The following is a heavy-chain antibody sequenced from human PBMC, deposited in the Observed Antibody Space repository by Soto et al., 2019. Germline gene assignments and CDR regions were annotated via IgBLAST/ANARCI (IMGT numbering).Heavy chain of an antibody. CDR3: ARWGTTGGLDV. D-gene: IGHD3-16*01. V-gene: IGHV3-33*05. J-gene: IGHJ4*02. CDR2: TSYDGSNN. Sequence: QVQLVESGGGVVQPGTSLRLSCVGSGFTFRSYVIHWVRQAPGKGLEWVALTSYDGSNNFYDDSVKGRFTISRDNSRNTVELQMDSLSLEDTALYYCARWGTTGGLDVWGQGTLVSVSS. CDR1: GFTFRSYV.